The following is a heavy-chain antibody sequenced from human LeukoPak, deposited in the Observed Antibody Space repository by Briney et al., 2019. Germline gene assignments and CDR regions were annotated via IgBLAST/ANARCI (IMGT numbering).Heavy chain of an antibody. V-gene: IGHV4-61*02. CDR2: IYNSGST. CDR1: GASISSGSYS. CDR3: ARGHCTSGSCSRWFDP. J-gene: IGHJ5*02. Sequence: SETLSLTCTVSGASISSGSYSWSWIRQPAGKGLEWIGRIYNSGSTNYNPSLKSRVTISVDTSKNQFSLKLSSVTAADTAVYYCARGHCTSGSCSRWFDPWGQGSLVTVSS. D-gene: IGHD2-15*01.